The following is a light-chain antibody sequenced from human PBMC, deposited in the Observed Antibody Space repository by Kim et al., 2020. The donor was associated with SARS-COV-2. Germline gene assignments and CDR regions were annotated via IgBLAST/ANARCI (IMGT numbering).Light chain of an antibody. CDR1: QTISNS. CDR2: TAS. Sequence: DIQLTQSPSSLSASVGDRVTITCRASQTISNSLNWYQQKPGKAPKLLIYTASSLQSGVPSRFSGSGSGTDFTLTISTLQPKDFATYYCQHSYDTPPYTFGQGTKLEI. CDR3: QHSYDTPPYT. V-gene: IGKV1-39*01. J-gene: IGKJ2*01.